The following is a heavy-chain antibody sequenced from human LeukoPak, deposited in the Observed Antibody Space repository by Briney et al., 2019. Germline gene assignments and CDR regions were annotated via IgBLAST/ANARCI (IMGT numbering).Heavy chain of an antibody. D-gene: IGHD3-22*01. Sequence: SETLSLTCAVSGGSTSSSNWWSWVRQPPGKGLEWIGSIYHSGSTYYNPSLKSRVTISVDTSKNQFSLKLSSVTAADTAVYYCARVTGYMIEDYFDSWGQGTLVTVSS. V-gene: IGHV4-4*02. CDR3: ARVTGYMIEDYFDS. CDR2: IYHSGST. J-gene: IGHJ4*02. CDR1: GGSTSSSNW.